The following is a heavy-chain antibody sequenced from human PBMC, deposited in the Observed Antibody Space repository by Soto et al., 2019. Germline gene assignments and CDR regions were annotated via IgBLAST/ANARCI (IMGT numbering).Heavy chain of an antibody. V-gene: IGHV4-34*01. Sequence: QVQLQQWGAGLLKPSETLSLTCAVYGGSFSGYYWSWIRQPPGKGLEWIGEINHSGSTNYNPSLKSRVTISVDTYKNQFSMELSSVTAADTAVYYCARVFYSGGSCYVDAFDIWGQGTMVTVSS. CDR1: GGSFSGYY. CDR3: ARVFYSGGSCYVDAFDI. J-gene: IGHJ3*02. D-gene: IGHD2-15*01. CDR2: INHSGST.